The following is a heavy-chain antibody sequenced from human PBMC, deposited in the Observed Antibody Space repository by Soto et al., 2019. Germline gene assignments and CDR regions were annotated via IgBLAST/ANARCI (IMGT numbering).Heavy chain of an antibody. D-gene: IGHD2-2*01. V-gene: IGHV1-69*01. CDR3: ARSQGSSTSLEIYYYYYYGMDV. CDR2: IIPSSDTT. CDR1: GGTFSSYA. Sequence: QVQLVQSGAEVKKPGSSVKVSCKASGGTFSSYAISWVRQAPGQGLEWMGGIIPSSDTTNYAQKLQGRVTITADESTSKAYMELSSLRSEDTAVYYCARSQGSSTSLEIYYYYYYGMDVWGQGTTVTVSS. J-gene: IGHJ6*02.